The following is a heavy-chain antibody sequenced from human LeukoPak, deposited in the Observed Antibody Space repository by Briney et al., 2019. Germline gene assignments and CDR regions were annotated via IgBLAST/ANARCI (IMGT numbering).Heavy chain of an antibody. CDR1: GVTFSSYA. CDR3: AKDRGPYGSGSAFDY. J-gene: IGHJ4*02. CDR2: LSGSGGST. Sequence: GGSLRLSCAASGVTFSSYAMIWDRQAPGKGLEWVSGLSGSGGSTYYADSVKGRFTISRDISKNTMYLQMHSLRDEDTAVYYCAKDRGPYGSGSAFDYWGQGTLVTVSS. V-gene: IGHV3-23*01. D-gene: IGHD3-10*01.